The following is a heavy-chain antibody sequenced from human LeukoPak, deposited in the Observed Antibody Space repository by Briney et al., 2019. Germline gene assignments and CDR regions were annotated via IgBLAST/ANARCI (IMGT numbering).Heavy chain of an antibody. CDR1: GFTLHDHG. J-gene: IGHJ4*02. CDR3: AREATWGQWYFDL. V-gene: IGHV3-30*03. CDR2: IAADGGVK. D-gene: IGHD6-19*01. Sequence: HPGTSLRLSCAASGFTLHDHGMDWVRQAPGKGLEWVAVIAADGGVKQYADFVKGRFSLSRDNSKNTLFLQMNGLTVEDTAVYYCAREATWGQWYFDLWGQGAPVTVSS.